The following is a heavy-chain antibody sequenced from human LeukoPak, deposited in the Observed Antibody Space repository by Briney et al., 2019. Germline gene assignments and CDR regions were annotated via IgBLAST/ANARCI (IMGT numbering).Heavy chain of an antibody. V-gene: IGHV3-9*01. CDR3: AKDRYCTSSSCPIDY. Sequence: PGGSLRLSCAASGFTFSSYWMSWVRQAPGKGLEWVAGISSNSDDIGYVDSVKGRFTISRDSAKKSLYLQMNSLRPEDTALYYCAKDRYCTSSSCPIDYWGRGTLVTVSS. CDR2: ISSNSDDI. D-gene: IGHD2-15*01. CDR1: GFTFSSYW. J-gene: IGHJ4*02.